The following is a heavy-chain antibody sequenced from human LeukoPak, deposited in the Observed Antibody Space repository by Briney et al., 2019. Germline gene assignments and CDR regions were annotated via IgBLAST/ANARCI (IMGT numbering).Heavy chain of an antibody. D-gene: IGHD3-22*01. CDR3: AKGQGPSRVVVIMKPNYFDY. Sequence: PETRSPTRAVDGASFSVYYCGCIRQPPGKVLEWNGEINHSGSTNYNPSLKGRATISVATSKNQSSLKLSAVTAAETAVYYCAKGQGPSRVVVIMKPNYFDYWGQGTLVTVSS. V-gene: IGHV4-34*01. J-gene: IGHJ4*02. CDR2: INHSGST. CDR1: GASFSVYY.